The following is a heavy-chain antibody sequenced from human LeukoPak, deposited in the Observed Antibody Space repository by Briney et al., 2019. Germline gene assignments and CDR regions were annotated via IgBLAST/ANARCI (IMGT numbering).Heavy chain of an antibody. D-gene: IGHD6-13*01. CDR2: INPNSGNT. Sequence: ASVKVSCKASGYTFTSYDINWVRQAPGQGLEWMGWINPNSGNTGYAQKLQGRVPITRNTSISTAYMELSSLRSEDTAVYYCARVNSAAVPRYYSYGMHVWAEGTTVTVS. CDR1: GYTFTSYD. J-gene: IGHJ6*01. V-gene: IGHV1-8*03. CDR3: ARVNSAAVPRYYSYGMHV.